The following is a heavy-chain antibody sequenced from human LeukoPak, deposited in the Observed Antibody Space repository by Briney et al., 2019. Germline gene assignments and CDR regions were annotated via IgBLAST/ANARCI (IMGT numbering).Heavy chain of an antibody. CDR2: ISDSGGST. CDR1: GFTFSSYA. Sequence: GGSLRLSCAASGFTFSSYAMSWVRQAPGKGLEWVSGISDSGGSTYYADSVKGRFIISRDNSKNTLYLQMSSLRAEDTAVYYCAKVGGWEQIDYWGQGTLVTVSS. D-gene: IGHD1-26*01. V-gene: IGHV3-23*01. J-gene: IGHJ4*02. CDR3: AKVGGWEQIDY.